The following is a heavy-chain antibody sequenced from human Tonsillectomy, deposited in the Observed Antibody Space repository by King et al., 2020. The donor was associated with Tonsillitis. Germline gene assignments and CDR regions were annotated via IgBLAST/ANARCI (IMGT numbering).Heavy chain of an antibody. J-gene: IGHJ4*02. Sequence: VQLVESGGGVVQPGRSLTLSCAASGFTFSSYGMHWVRQAPGKGLEWVAVISYDGSNKYYADSVKGRFTISRDNSKNALYLQLNSLRAEDTAVYYCAKDPPSIQIEPPILYDYGGEGTLAPVSS. CDR2: ISYDGSNK. V-gene: IGHV3-30*18. D-gene: IGHD2-2*02. CDR1: GFTFSSYG. CDR3: AKDPPSIQIEPPILYDY.